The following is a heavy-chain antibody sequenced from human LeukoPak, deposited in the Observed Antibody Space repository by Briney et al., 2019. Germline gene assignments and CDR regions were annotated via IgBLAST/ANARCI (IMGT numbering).Heavy chain of an antibody. J-gene: IGHJ3*02. CDR1: GFTFSRYS. Sequence: GGSLRLSCAASGFTFSRYSMNWVRQAPGKGLEWVSSISGSSSYIYYADSVKGRFTISRHNAKNSLYLQMNSLRAEDAAVYYCARVSAGVIGMKDVFDIWGQGTMVTVSS. CDR2: ISGSSSYI. V-gene: IGHV3-21*01. D-gene: IGHD3-16*02. CDR3: ARVSAGVIGMKDVFDI.